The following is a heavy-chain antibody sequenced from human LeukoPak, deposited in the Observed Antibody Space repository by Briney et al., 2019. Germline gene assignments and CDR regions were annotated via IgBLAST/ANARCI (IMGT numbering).Heavy chain of an antibody. V-gene: IGHV1-8*03. CDR1: GYTFTSYD. Sequence: ASVKVSCKASGYTFTSYDINWVRQATGQGLEWMGWMNPNSGNTGYAQKFQGRVTITRNTSISTAYMELSSLRSEDTAVYYCATMPRPGYFDYWGQGTLVTVSS. J-gene: IGHJ4*02. D-gene: IGHD1-14*01. CDR2: MNPNSGNT. CDR3: ATMPRPGYFDY.